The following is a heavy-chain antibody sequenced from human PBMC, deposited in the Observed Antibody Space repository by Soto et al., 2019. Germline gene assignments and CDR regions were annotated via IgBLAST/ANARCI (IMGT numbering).Heavy chain of an antibody. J-gene: IGHJ6*02. CDR2: IYYSGST. Sequence: PSETLSLTCTVSGGSISSYYWSWIRQPPWKGLEWIGYIYYSGSTYYNPSLKSRVTISVDTSKNQFSLKLSSVTAADTAVYYCARGRYDILGFEYYYYYGMDVWGQGTTVTVSS. CDR3: ARGRYDILGFEYYYYYGMDV. CDR1: GGSISSYY. V-gene: IGHV4-59*06. D-gene: IGHD3-9*01.